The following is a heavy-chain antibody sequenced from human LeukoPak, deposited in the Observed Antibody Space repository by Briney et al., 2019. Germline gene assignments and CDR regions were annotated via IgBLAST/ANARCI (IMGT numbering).Heavy chain of an antibody. CDR1: GGSFSGYY. D-gene: IGHD5-18*01. Sequence: SETLSLTCAVYGGSFSGYYWSWIRQPPGKRLEWIGEINHSGSTNYNPSLKSRVTISVDTSKNQFSLKLSSVTAADTAVYYCARTATTVDTAMGYWGQGTLVTVSS. CDR3: ARTATTVDTAMGY. J-gene: IGHJ4*02. V-gene: IGHV4-34*01. CDR2: INHSGST.